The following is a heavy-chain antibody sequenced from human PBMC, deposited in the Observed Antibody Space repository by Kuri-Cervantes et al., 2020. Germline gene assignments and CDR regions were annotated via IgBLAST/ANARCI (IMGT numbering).Heavy chain of an antibody. CDR3: ARGWVDIVATPLDV. CDR2: INAGNGNT. CDR1: GYTFTSYA. Sequence: ASVKVSCKASGYTFTSYAMHWVRQAPGQRLEWMGWINAGNGNTKYSQKFQGRVTITADKSTSTAYMELSSLRSEDTAVYYCARGWVDIVATPLDVWGKGTTVTVSS. J-gene: IGHJ6*04. D-gene: IGHD5-12*01. V-gene: IGHV1-3*01.